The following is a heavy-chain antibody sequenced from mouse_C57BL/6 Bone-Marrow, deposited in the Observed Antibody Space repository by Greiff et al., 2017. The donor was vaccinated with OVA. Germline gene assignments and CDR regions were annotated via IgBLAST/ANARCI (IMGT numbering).Heavy chain of an antibody. CDR1: GFTFSSYG. CDR2: ISSGGSCT. J-gene: IGHJ2*01. V-gene: IGHV5-6*01. Sequence: EVQVVESGGDLVKPGGSLKLSCAASGFTFSSYGMSWVRQTPDKRLEWVATISSGGSCTYYPDSVTGRFTISSDNAKNTLYLQMSSLKSEDTAMYYCARHGDYGSFFDYWGQGTTLTVSS. D-gene: IGHD1-1*01. CDR3: ARHGDYGSFFDY.